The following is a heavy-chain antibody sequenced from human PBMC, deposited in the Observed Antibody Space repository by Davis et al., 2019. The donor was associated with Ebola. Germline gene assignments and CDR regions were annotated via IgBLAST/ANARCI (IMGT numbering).Heavy chain of an antibody. Sequence: GESLKISCAASGFTFSDSYMTWIRQAPGKGLEWVSYISSSGSTIYYTDSVKGRFTISRDNSKNTLYLQMNSLRAEDTAVYYCAREALRLGLWGQGTLVTVSS. CDR2: ISSSGSTI. CDR3: AREALRLGL. D-gene: IGHD3-9*01. V-gene: IGHV3-11*04. J-gene: IGHJ4*02. CDR1: GFTFSDSY.